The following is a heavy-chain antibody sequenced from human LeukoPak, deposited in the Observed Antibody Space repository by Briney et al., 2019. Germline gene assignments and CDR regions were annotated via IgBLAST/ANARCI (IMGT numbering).Heavy chain of an antibody. CDR3: AGRGLSERVGAGGGPDI. J-gene: IGHJ3*02. CDR2: ISAYNGNT. Sequence: ASVKVSCKASGYTFTSYGIIWVRQAPGQGLEWMGWISAYNGNTNYAQKLQGRVTMTTDTSTSTAYMEPRSLRSDDPAVYYCAGRGLSERVGAGGGPDIWGQGTMVTVSS. V-gene: IGHV1-18*01. D-gene: IGHD3-16*01. CDR1: GYTFTSYG.